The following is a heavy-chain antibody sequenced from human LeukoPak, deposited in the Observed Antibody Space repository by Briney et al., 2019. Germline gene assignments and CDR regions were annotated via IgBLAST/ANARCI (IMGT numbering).Heavy chain of an antibody. V-gene: IGHV4-59*01. J-gene: IGHJ2*01. Sequence: TSETLSLTCTVSGGSINSYYWSWIRQPPGKGLEWIGSIFYTGSTYYNASLKSRVTMSVDRSKNQFSLKLSSVTAADTAVYYCAREGPGLVGAIPSWYFDLWGRGTLVTVSS. D-gene: IGHD1-26*01. CDR3: AREGPGLVGAIPSWYFDL. CDR1: GGSINSYY. CDR2: IFYTGST.